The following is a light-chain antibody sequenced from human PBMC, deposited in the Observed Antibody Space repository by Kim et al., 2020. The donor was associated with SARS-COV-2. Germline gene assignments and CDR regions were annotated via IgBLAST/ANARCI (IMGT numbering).Light chain of an antibody. V-gene: IGKV1-39*01. Sequence: DIQMTQSPSSLPASVGDRVTITCRASQSISSYLNWYQQKPGKAPKFLIYAASSLQSGVPSRFSGSGSGTDFTLTISSLQPEDFATYYCQESYSTPNTFGQGTKLEIK. CDR2: AAS. CDR1: QSISSY. J-gene: IGKJ2*01. CDR3: QESYSTPNT.